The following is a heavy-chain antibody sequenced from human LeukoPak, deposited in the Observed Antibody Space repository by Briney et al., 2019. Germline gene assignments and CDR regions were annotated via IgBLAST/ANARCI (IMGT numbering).Heavy chain of an antibody. CDR1: KSTFSSFA. V-gene: IGHV3-23*01. CDR2: ISGSGHST. CDR3: AKDPNGDYVGAFDM. Sequence: PGGSLRLSCAASKSTFSSFAITWVRQAPGKGLEWVSSISGSGHSTYYADSVRGRFTISRDNSKNTLYLQMNSLRAEDTAVYYCAKDPNGDYVGAFDMWGPGTMVTVSS. J-gene: IGHJ3*02. D-gene: IGHD4-17*01.